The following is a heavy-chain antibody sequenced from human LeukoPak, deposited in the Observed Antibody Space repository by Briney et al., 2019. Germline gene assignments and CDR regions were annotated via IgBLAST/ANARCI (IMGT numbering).Heavy chain of an antibody. CDR3: ARWDSSSWYTDY. D-gene: IGHD6-13*01. J-gene: IGHJ4*02. Sequence: ASVKVSCKASGYTFTSYGISWVRQAPGQGLEWMGWISAYNGNTNYAQKLHGRVTMTTDTSTSTAYMELGSLRSDDTAVYYCARWDSSSWYTDYWGQGTLVTVSS. CDR1: GYTFTSYG. V-gene: IGHV1-18*01. CDR2: ISAYNGNT.